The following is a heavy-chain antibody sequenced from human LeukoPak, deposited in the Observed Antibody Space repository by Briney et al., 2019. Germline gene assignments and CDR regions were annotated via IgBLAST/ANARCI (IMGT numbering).Heavy chain of an antibody. J-gene: IGHJ4*02. CDR2: IYSGGST. V-gene: IGHV3-53*01. CDR1: GFTVSSNY. D-gene: IGHD2-15*01. Sequence: PGGSLRLSCAASGFTVSSNYMSWVRQAPGKGLEWVSIIYSGGSTFYADSVKGRFTISRDNSKNTLYLQMNSLRAEDTAVYYCAKSGLNRFDYWGQGTLVTVSS. CDR3: AKSGLNRFDY.